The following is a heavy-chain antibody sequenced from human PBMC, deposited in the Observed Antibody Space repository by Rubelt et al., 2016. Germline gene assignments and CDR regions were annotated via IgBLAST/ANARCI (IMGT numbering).Heavy chain of an antibody. CDR1: GGTFSSYA. D-gene: IGHD2-2*01. CDR3: ASGRLVVPAAIFY. Sequence: QVQLVQSGAEVKKPGSSVKVSCKASGGTFSSYAMNWVRQAPGQGLEWMGWINTNTGNPTYAQGFTGRFVFSLDTSVSTAYLQISSLKAEDTAGYYCASGRLVVPAAIFYWGQGTLVTVSS. J-gene: IGHJ4*02. V-gene: IGHV7-4-1*02. CDR2: INTNTGNP.